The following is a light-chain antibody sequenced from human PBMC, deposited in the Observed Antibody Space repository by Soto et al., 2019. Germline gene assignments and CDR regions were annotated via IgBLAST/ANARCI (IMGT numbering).Light chain of an antibody. CDR3: SSYTSSSTPYV. CDR2: EVS. V-gene: IGLV2-14*01. J-gene: IGLJ1*01. CDR1: SSDVGGYNY. Sequence: QSALTQPASVSGSPGQSITISCTGTSSDVGGYNYVSWYQQYPGKAPKLMIFEVSNRPSGVSDRFSGSKSGNTASLTISGLQDEDEAHYYCSSYTSSSTPYVFGTGTKLTVL.